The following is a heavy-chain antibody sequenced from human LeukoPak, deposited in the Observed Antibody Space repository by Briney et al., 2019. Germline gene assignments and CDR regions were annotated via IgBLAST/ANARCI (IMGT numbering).Heavy chain of an antibody. CDR1: GYTFTGYY. V-gene: IGHV1-2*02. CDR3: ARDNGDYAIDY. Sequence: ASVKVSCKASGYTFTGYYMHWVRQAPGQGLEWMGWINPNNGGTNYAQKFQGRVTMTRDTSISTAYLELSRLRSDDTAVYYCARDNGDYAIDYWGQGTLVTVSS. CDR2: INPNNGGT. D-gene: IGHD4-17*01. J-gene: IGHJ4*02.